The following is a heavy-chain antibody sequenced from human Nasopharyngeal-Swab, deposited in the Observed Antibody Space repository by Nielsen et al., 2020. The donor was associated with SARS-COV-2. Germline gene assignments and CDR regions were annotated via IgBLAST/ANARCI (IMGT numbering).Heavy chain of an antibody. Sequence: GESLKISCAASGFIFSASAIHWVRQASGKGLEWVGRIGDKDHNYAITYRASVQGRFTISRDDSKNTAFLQMDSLKTEDTALYYCTTDFYFDYWGQGTLVTVSS. CDR2: IGDKDHNYAI. CDR1: GFIFSASA. V-gene: IGHV3-73*01. CDR3: TTDFYFDY. J-gene: IGHJ4*02.